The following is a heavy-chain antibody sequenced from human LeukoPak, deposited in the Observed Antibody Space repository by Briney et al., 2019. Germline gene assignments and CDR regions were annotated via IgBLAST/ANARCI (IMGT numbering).Heavy chain of an antibody. Sequence: GGSLRLSCAASGFTFSTYAMSWVRQAPGKGLEWVSAISGSGGSTYYADSVKGRFTISRDNSKKTLYLQMNSLRAEDTAVYYCARDDVLWFGAQWLLPTTSSPYNWFDPWGQGTLVTVSS. V-gene: IGHV3-23*01. J-gene: IGHJ5*02. CDR1: GFTFSTYA. CDR2: ISGSGGST. CDR3: ARDDVLWFGAQWLLPTTSSPYNWFDP. D-gene: IGHD3-10*01.